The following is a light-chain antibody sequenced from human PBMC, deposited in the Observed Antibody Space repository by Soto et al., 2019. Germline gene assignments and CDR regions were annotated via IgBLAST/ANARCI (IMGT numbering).Light chain of an antibody. CDR3: QQYNNWPPTNT. V-gene: IGKV3-15*01. Sequence: EIVMTQSPATLSASPGERATLSCTASQSVSSNLAWYQQKPGQAPRLLIYGASTRATGIPARLSGSGSGTEFTLSISSLQSEDFAVYYCQQYNNWPPTNTFGQGAKLEIK. J-gene: IGKJ2*01. CDR1: QSVSSN. CDR2: GAS.